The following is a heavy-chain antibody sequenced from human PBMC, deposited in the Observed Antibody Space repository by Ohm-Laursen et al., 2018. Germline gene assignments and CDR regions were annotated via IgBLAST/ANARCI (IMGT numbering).Heavy chain of an antibody. Sequence: SETLSLTCTVSGGSISSYYWSWIRQPAGKGLEWIGRINISGTNYNPSLKSRVTISVDTSKNQFSLKLSSVTAADTAVYYCARAESGWPYYYYGMDVWGQGTTVTVSS. D-gene: IGHD3-3*01. V-gene: IGHV4-4*07. CDR1: GGSISSYY. CDR2: INISGT. J-gene: IGHJ6*02. CDR3: ARAESGWPYYYYGMDV.